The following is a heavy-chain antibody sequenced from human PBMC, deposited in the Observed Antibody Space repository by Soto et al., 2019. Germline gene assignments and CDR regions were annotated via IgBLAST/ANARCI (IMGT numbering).Heavy chain of an antibody. D-gene: IGHD5-12*01. Sequence: EVQLVESGGGLVQPGGSLRLSCAASGFTFSSYSMNWVRQAPGKGLEWVSYISSSSSTIYYADSVKGRFTISRDNAKNPLYLQINSLRDEDTAVYYCARDVSGLTWFDPWGQGTLVTVSS. CDR3: ARDVSGLTWFDP. V-gene: IGHV3-48*02. J-gene: IGHJ5*02. CDR2: ISSSSSTI. CDR1: GFTFSSYS.